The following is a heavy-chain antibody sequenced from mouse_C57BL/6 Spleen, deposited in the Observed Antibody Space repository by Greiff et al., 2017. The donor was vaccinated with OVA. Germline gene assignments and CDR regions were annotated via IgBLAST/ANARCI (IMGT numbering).Heavy chain of an antibody. CDR1: GYTFTSYW. CDR3: ARDCYSNPAWFAY. CDR2: IHPNSGST. J-gene: IGHJ3*01. V-gene: IGHV1-64*01. Sequence: QVQLQQPGAELVKPGASVKLSCKASGYTFTSYWMHWVKQRPGQGLEWIGMIHPNSGSTNYNEKFKSKATLTVDKSSSTAYLQLSCLTSEDSAFYYCARDCYSNPAWFAYWGQGTLVTVSA. D-gene: IGHD2-5*01.